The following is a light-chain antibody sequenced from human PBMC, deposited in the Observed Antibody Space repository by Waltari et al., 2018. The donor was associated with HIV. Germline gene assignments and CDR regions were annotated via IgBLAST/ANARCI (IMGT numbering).Light chain of an antibody. CDR2: EVT. CDR1: SSDVGGYNS. CDR3: SSYAGSNHV. Sequence: QSDLTQPPSASGSLGQSVTIGCTGTSSDVGGYNSVSLYKQHPGKVPRLMIYEVTKPPSGFPDRFSGSKAGNTASLTVSRLHSEYEADYSCSSYAGSNHVFGTGTKVTVL. J-gene: IGLJ1*01. V-gene: IGLV2-8*01.